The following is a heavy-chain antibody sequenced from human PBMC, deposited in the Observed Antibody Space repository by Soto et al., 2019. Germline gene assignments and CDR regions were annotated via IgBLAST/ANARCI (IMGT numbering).Heavy chain of an antibody. J-gene: IGHJ6*02. CDR3: ARTDRYFYGLDV. V-gene: IGHV3-13*05. CDR1: GFTFRNYD. Sequence: VQLVESGGGLVQPGGSLRLSCEASGFTFRNYDMHWVRQGTGKGLEWVSGISAAGDPDYADSVEGRFTISRENAQNSFFLQMNSLRVGDTAVYYCARTDRYFYGLDVWGQGTTVIVSS. CDR2: ISAAGDP.